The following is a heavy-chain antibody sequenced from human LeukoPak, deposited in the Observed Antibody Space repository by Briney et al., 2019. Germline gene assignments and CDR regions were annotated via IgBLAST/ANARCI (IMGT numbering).Heavy chain of an antibody. Sequence: PSETLSLTCTVSGGSISSYYWSWIRQPAGKGLEWIGRIYSSGSTNYNPSLKSRVTMSVDTSKNQFSLKLSSVTAADTAVYYCARDLGAPRYNWNDWGYWGQGTLVTVSS. J-gene: IGHJ4*02. D-gene: IGHD1-1*01. CDR2: IYSSGST. CDR3: ARDLGAPRYNWNDWGY. V-gene: IGHV4-4*07. CDR1: GGSISSYY.